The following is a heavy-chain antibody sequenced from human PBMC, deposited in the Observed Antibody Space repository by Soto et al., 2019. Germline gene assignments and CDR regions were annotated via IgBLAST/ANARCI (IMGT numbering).Heavy chain of an antibody. CDR3: ARGTLDYNYYYGMDV. D-gene: IGHD3-9*01. CDR1: GGSFSGYY. CDR2: INHSGST. Sequence: QVQLQQWGAGLLKPSETLSLTCAVYGGSFSGYYWSWIRQHPGKGLEWIGEINHSGSTNYNPSLKSRVTISVDTSKNQFSLKLSSVTAADTAVYYCARGTLDYNYYYGMDVWGQGTTVTVSS. V-gene: IGHV4-34*01. J-gene: IGHJ6*02.